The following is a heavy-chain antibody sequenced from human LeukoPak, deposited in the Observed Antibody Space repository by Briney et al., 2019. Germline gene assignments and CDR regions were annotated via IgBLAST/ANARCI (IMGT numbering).Heavy chain of an antibody. Sequence: GGSLRLSCAASGFTFSSYWMSWVRQAPGKGLEWVANINKDGGEKYYVDSVKGRFTISRDNAKNSLYLQMNSLRADDTAVYYCAKSSYYDASGYYREYYFDSWGQGTLVTVSS. CDR3: AKSSYYDASGYYREYYFDS. J-gene: IGHJ4*02. D-gene: IGHD3-22*01. CDR1: GFTFSSYW. V-gene: IGHV3-7*03. CDR2: INKDGGEK.